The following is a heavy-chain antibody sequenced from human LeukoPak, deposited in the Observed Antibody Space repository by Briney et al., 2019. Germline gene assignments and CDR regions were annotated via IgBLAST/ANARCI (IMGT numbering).Heavy chain of an antibody. CDR3: AKDNGDYLGYFDY. V-gene: IGHV3-23*01. D-gene: IGHD4-17*01. Sequence: GGSLRLSCAASGFTFSSYAMTWVRQAPGKGLEWVSGISGSGGTTYYAVSVKGRFTISRDNSKNTLYLQLSSLRAEDTAVYYCAKDNGDYLGYFDYWGQGTLVTVSS. CDR2: ISGSGGTT. CDR1: GFTFSSYA. J-gene: IGHJ4*02.